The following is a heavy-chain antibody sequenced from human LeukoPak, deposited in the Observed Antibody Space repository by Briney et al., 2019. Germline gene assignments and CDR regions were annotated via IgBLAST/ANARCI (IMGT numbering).Heavy chain of an antibody. D-gene: IGHD6-13*01. V-gene: IGHV1-8*01. CDR3: ARGADEQQLVDVADY. CDR1: GYTFTSYD. Sequence: ASVKVSCKASGYTFTSYDINWVRQATGRGLEWMGWMNPNSGNTGYAQKFQGRVTMTRNTSISTAYMELSSLRSEDTAVYYCARGADEQQLVDVADYWGQGTLVTVSS. J-gene: IGHJ4*02. CDR2: MNPNSGNT.